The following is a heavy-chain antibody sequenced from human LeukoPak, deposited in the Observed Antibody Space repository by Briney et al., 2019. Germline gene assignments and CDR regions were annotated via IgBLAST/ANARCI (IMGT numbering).Heavy chain of an antibody. CDR1: RGTFSSYA. V-gene: IGHV1-69*04. CDR2: IIPILGIA. CDR3: ARTMGSSWLYYFDY. Sequence: SVKVSCKASRGTFSSYAISWVRQAPGQGLEWMGRIIPILGIANYAQKFQGRVTITADQSTSTAYMELSSLRSEDTAVYYCARTMGSSWLYYFDYWGQGTLVTVSS. J-gene: IGHJ4*02. D-gene: IGHD6-13*01.